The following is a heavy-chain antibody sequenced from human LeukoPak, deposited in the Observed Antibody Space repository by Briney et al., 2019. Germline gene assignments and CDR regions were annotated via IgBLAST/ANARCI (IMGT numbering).Heavy chain of an antibody. D-gene: IGHD3-3*01. J-gene: IGHJ4*01. Sequence: SETLSLTCTVSGGSISSYYWSWIRQPPGKGLEWIGYIYYSGSTNYNPSLKSRVTISVDTSKNQFSLKLSSVTAADTAVYYCAAYDFWSGYLDYWGQEPWSPSPQ. V-gene: IGHV4-59*01. CDR2: IYYSGST. CDR3: AAYDFWSGYLDY. CDR1: GGSISSYY.